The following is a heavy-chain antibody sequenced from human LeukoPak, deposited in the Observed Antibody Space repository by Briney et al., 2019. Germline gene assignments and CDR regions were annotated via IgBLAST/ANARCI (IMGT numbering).Heavy chain of an antibody. J-gene: IGHJ5*02. CDR2: IYYSGST. D-gene: IGHD6-19*01. V-gene: IGHV4-59*01. CDR3: ASCVSQWPSWFDP. CDR1: GGSISSYY. Sequence: SETLSLTCTVSGGSISSYYWSWIRQPPGKGLECIGYIYYSGSTNYNPSLKSRVTISVDTSKNQFSLKLSSVTAADTAVYSCASCVSQWPSWFDPWGQGTLVTVSS.